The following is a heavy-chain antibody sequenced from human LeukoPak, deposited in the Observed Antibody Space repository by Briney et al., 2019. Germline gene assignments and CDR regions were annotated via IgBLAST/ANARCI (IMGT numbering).Heavy chain of an antibody. Sequence: GGSLRLSCAASGFTFSSYGMSWVRQAPGKGLEWVSAISGNGGSTYYADSVKGRFTISRDNSKNTLYLLMNSLRAEDTAVFYCAKSPYSSGWRLNWFDPWGQGTLVTVSS. D-gene: IGHD6-19*01. CDR3: AKSPYSSGWRLNWFDP. CDR2: ISGNGGST. J-gene: IGHJ5*02. V-gene: IGHV3-23*01. CDR1: GFTFSSYG.